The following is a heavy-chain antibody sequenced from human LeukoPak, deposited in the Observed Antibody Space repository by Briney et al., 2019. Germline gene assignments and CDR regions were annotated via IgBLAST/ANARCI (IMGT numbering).Heavy chain of an antibody. D-gene: IGHD1-26*01. CDR1: GFTFSSYG. V-gene: IGHV3-30*02. CDR2: IRYDGSNK. J-gene: IGHJ6*03. CDR3: ANGYSGSYYYYYYYMDV. Sequence: GGSLRLSCAASGFTFSSYGMHWVRQAPGKGLEWVAFIRYDGSNKYYADSVKGRYTISRDNSKNTLYLQMNSLRAEDTAVYYCANGYSGSYYYYYYYMDVWGKGTTVTISS.